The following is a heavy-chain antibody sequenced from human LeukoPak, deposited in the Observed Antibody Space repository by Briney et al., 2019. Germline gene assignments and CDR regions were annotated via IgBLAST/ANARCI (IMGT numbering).Heavy chain of an antibody. CDR1: GFTFDDYA. J-gene: IGHJ4*02. CDR3: ARDRMGAILYFDS. D-gene: IGHD1-26*01. CDR2: ISWNSGSI. V-gene: IGHV3-9*01. Sequence: PGRSLRLSCAASGFTFDDYAMHWVRQAPGKGLEWVSGISWNSGSIGYADSVKGRFTISRDNSKNSLYLQVNSLRAEDTAVYYCARDRMGAILYFDSWGQGTLVTVSS.